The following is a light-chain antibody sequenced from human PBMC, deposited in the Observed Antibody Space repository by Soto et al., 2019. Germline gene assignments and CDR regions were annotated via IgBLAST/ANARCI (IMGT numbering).Light chain of an antibody. V-gene: IGKV3-11*01. J-gene: IGKJ1*01. CDR1: QSVSSY. Sequence: EIVLTQAPATLSLSPGERATLSCRASQSVSSYLAWYQQKPGQAPRLLIYDASNRATGIPARFSRSGSGTDFNLTISSLEPGDFAVYYCQQRSNWLGTFREGTKVEIK. CDR2: DAS. CDR3: QQRSNWLGT.